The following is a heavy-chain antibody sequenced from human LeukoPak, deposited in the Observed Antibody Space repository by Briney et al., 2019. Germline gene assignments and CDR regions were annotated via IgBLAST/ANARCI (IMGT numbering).Heavy chain of an antibody. J-gene: IGHJ4*02. D-gene: IGHD6-19*01. CDR2: ISGSGGST. CDR3: AKGQFASGWYGGLYFDY. Sequence: GGSLRLSCAASGFTFSSYAMSWVRQAPGKGLEWVSAISGSGGSTYYADSVKGRFTISRDDSKNTLYLQMNSLRAEDTAVYYCAKGQFASGWYGGLYFDYWGQGTLVTVSS. V-gene: IGHV3-23*01. CDR1: GFTFSSYA.